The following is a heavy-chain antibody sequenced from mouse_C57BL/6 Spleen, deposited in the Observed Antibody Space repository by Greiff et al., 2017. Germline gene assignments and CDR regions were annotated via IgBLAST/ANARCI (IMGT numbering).Heavy chain of an antibody. CDR3: ARGRMDY. CDR1: GYTFTSYW. Sequence: QVHVKQPGAELVKPGASVKLSCKASGYTFTSYWMQWVKQRPGQGLEWIGEIDPSDSYTNYNQKFKGKATLTVDTSSSTAYMQLSSLTSEDSAVYYCARGRMDYWGQGTSVTVSS. V-gene: IGHV1-50*01. J-gene: IGHJ4*01. CDR2: IDPSDSYT.